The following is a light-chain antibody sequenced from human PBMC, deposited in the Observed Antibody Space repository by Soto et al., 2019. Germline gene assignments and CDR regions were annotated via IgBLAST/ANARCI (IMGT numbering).Light chain of an antibody. CDR2: GAY. V-gene: IGKV3-20*01. CDR1: LSVTSY. Sequence: ENVLTQSPGTLSLSPGERATLSCWASLSVTSYLAWYQKKPGQPPRLLIYGAYNRPTGIPDRFTGSGSGTDFTLTISRLQPEDFAVYYCQQYGTSPRTFGQGTKVDIK. J-gene: IGKJ2*01. CDR3: QQYGTSPRT.